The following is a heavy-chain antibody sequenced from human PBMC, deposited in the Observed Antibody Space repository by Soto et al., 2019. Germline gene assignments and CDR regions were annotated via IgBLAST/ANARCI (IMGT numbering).Heavy chain of an antibody. D-gene: IGHD1-26*01. CDR1: GGSFNSLT. V-gene: IGHV1-69*02. Sequence: QVRLVQSGAEVKKPGSSVKVSCKASGGSFNSLTMSWVRQAPGQGLEWMGRIIPFLGIANYAQKFQGRVTLTADKSTNISYMELSDLRSEDTAVYYCASPIVGPTKWGQGTLVTVSS. J-gene: IGHJ4*02. CDR2: IIPFLGIA. CDR3: ASPIVGPTK.